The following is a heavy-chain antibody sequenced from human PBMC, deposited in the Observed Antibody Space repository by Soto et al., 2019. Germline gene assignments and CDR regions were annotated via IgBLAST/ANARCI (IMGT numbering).Heavy chain of an antibody. CDR1: GFAFSSFE. V-gene: IGHV3-48*03. J-gene: IGHJ5*02. D-gene: IGHD2-2*01. Sequence: EVQLVESGGGLVQPGGSLRLSCAASGFAFSSFEMTWVRQAPGKGLEWVSYISGIGSTIYYADSVKGRFTISRDNAKNALYLQMNSLRAEDTAVYYCASQPAVWPFNWFDPWGQGTLVTVSS. CDR2: ISGIGSTI. CDR3: ASQPAVWPFNWFDP.